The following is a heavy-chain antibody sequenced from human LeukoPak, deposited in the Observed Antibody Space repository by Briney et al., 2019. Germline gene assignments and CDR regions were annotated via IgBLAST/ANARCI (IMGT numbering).Heavy chain of an antibody. Sequence: PGGSLRLSCAASGFTFSSYAMSWVRQAPGKGLEWVSAISGSGGSTYYADSVKGRFTISRDNSKNTLYLQMNSLRAEDTAVYYCAKDLVYDSSGYSLFAYWGQGTLVTVSS. CDR1: GFTFSSYA. J-gene: IGHJ4*02. V-gene: IGHV3-23*01. D-gene: IGHD3-22*01. CDR3: AKDLVYDSSGYSLFAY. CDR2: ISGSGGST.